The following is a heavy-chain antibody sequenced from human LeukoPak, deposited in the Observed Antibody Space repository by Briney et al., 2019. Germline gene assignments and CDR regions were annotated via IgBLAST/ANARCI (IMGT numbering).Heavy chain of an antibody. Sequence: ASVNVSCKASGYTFTSYGISWVRQAPGQGLEWMGWISAYNGNTNYAQKLQGRVTMTTDTSTSTAYMELRSLRSDDTAVYYCARDQGFYYGSGSYFNWFDPWGQGTLVTVSS. V-gene: IGHV1-18*04. CDR2: ISAYNGNT. CDR3: ARDQGFYYGSGSYFNWFDP. CDR1: GYTFTSYG. D-gene: IGHD3-10*01. J-gene: IGHJ5*02.